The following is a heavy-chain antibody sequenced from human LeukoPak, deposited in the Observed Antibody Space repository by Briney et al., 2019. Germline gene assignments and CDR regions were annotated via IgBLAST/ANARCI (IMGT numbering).Heavy chain of an antibody. CDR3: AKDLSGSYTDFDS. V-gene: IGHV3-30*02. J-gene: IGHJ4*02. CDR2: IRYDGSDK. CDR1: GFTFSSYG. D-gene: IGHD1-26*01. Sequence: PGGSLRLSSAASGFTFSSYGMHWVRQAPRKGLEWGSFIRYDGSDKHYADSVKGRFTVSRDNSKNTLYLQMNSLRAEDTAVYYCAKDLSGSYTDFDSWGQGTLVTVSS.